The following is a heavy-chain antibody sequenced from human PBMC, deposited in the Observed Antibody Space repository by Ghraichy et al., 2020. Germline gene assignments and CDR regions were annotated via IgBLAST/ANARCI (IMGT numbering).Heavy chain of an antibody. V-gene: IGHV3-23*01. J-gene: IGHJ5*02. Sequence: LSLTCAASGFTFSSYAMSWVRQAPGKGLEWVSAISGSGGSTYYADSVKGRFTISRDNSKNTLYLQMNSLRAEDTAVYYCAKCLDWYYYDSSGYVTWGQGTLVTVSS. CDR1: GFTFSSYA. CDR3: AKCLDWYYYDSSGYVT. D-gene: IGHD3-22*01. CDR2: ISGSGGST.